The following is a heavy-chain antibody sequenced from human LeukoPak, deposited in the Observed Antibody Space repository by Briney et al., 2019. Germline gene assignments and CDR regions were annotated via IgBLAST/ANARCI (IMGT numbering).Heavy chain of an antibody. CDR1: GFTFSSYA. V-gene: IGHV3-23*01. CDR3: AKEGHYYGSGSYPNYYYYYGMDV. Sequence: GGSLRLSCAASGFTFSSYAMSWVRQAPGKGLEWVSAISGSGGSTYYADSVKGRFTISRDNSKNTLYLQMNSLRAEDTAVYYCAKEGHYYGSGSYPNYYYYYGMDVWGQGTTVTVSS. J-gene: IGHJ6*02. CDR2: ISGSGGST. D-gene: IGHD3-10*01.